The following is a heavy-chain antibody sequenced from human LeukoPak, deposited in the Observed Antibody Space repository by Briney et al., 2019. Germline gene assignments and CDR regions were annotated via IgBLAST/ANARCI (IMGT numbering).Heavy chain of an antibody. CDR2: ISGSGATT. CDR1: GFTFSSYA. D-gene: IGHD3-10*01. V-gene: IGHV3-23*01. CDR3: AKDYAYYYGSGIGGFEY. Sequence: GGSLRLSCAASGFTFSSYAMSWVRQAPGKGLEWVSAISGSGATTYYADSVRGRFTISRDKSNNTLYLQMISLRAEDTAVYYCAKDYAYYYGSGIGGFEYWGQGTLVTVSS. J-gene: IGHJ4*02.